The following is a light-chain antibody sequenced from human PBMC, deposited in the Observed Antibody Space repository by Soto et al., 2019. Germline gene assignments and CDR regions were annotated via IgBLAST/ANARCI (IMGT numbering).Light chain of an antibody. CDR2: TVS. J-gene: IGKJ5*01. Sequence: DIQMTQSPSSLSASVGDRVSITCRASQTISRYLNWFQQKPGEAPNLLTYTVSTLQCGVPSRFSGTGSGTDFTLTITNLQPEDFATYYCQQGYDTPLTFGQGTRLDI. CDR3: QQGYDTPLT. CDR1: QTISRY. V-gene: IGKV1-39*01.